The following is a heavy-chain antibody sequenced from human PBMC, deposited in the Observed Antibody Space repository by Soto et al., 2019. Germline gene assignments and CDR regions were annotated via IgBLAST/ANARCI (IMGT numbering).Heavy chain of an antibody. Sequence: QVQLVQSGAEVKKPGASVKVSCKASGYTFTSYAMHWVRQAPGQRLEWMGWINAGNGNTKYSQKFQGRVTITRDTSASTAYMERSSLRSEDTAVYYCARDLRVGHWIDPWGQGTLVTVSS. CDR1: GYTFTSYA. J-gene: IGHJ5*02. D-gene: IGHD3-10*01. CDR3: ARDLRVGHWIDP. CDR2: INAGNGNT. V-gene: IGHV1-3*01.